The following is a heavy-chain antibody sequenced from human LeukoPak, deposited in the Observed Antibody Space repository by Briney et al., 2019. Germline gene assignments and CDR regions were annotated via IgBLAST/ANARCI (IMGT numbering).Heavy chain of an antibody. D-gene: IGHD6-13*01. V-gene: IGHV4-34*01. CDR2: INHSGST. CDR3: ARGGYSSSWLPRSPSDY. Sequence: SETLSLTCAVYGGSFSGYYWSWIRQPPGKGLEWIGEINHSGSTNYNPSLKSRVTISVDTSKNQFSLKLSSVTAADTAVYYRARGGYSSSWLPRSPSDYWGQGTLVTVSS. J-gene: IGHJ4*02. CDR1: GGSFSGYY.